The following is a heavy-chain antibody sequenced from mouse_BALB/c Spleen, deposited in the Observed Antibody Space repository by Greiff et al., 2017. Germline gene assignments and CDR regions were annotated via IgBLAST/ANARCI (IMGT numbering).Heavy chain of an antibody. V-gene: IGHV5-17*02. CDR1: GFTFSSFG. CDR3: ARSRYGSSDYAMDY. Sequence: EVMLVESGGGLVQPGGSRKLSCAASGFTFSSFGMHWVRQAPEKGLEWVAYISSGSSTIYYADTVKGRFTISRDNPKNTLFLQMTSLRSEDTAMYYCARSRYGSSDYAMDYWGQGTSVTVSS. CDR2: ISSGSSTI. J-gene: IGHJ4*01. D-gene: IGHD1-1*01.